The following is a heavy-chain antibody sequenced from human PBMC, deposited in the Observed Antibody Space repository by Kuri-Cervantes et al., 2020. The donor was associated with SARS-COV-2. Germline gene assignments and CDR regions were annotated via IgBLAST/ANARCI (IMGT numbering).Heavy chain of an antibody. CDR2: IIPIFGTA. CDR1: GGTFSSYA. J-gene: IGHJ4*02. V-gene: IGHV1-69*06. D-gene: IGHD6-6*01. Sequence: SVKVSCKASGGTFSSYAISWVRQAPGQGLEWMGGIIPIFGTANYAQKFQGRVTITADKSTSTAYMELSSLRSEDTAVYYCARGSLEYSYFDYWGQGTLVTVSS. CDR3: ARGSLEYSYFDY.